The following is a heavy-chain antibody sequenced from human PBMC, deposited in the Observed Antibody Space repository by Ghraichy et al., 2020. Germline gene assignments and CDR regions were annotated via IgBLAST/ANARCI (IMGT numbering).Heavy chain of an antibody. CDR1: GFTFSSYG. J-gene: IGHJ6*02. D-gene: IGHD6-13*01. CDR2: IWYDGSNK. CDR3: ASAHSGYSSSWQYADYGMDV. V-gene: IGHV3-33*01. Sequence: RGSLRLSCAASGFTFSSYGMHWVRQAPGKGLEWVAVIWYDGSNKYYADSVKGRFTISKDNSKNTLYLQMNSLRAEDTAVYYCASAHSGYSSSWQYADYGMDVWGQGTTVTVSS.